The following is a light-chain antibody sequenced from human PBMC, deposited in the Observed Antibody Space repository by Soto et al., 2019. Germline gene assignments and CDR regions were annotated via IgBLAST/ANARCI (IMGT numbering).Light chain of an antibody. Sequence: EIVLTQSPATLSLSPGERATLSCRASQSVSSYLAWYQQKPGQAPRLLIYDASNRATGIPARFSGSGSGTDFTLTISSLEPEDFAVYYCQQRSNWPPYTFGQGTKLYSK. CDR1: QSVSSY. J-gene: IGKJ2*01. CDR3: QQRSNWPPYT. CDR2: DAS. V-gene: IGKV3-11*01.